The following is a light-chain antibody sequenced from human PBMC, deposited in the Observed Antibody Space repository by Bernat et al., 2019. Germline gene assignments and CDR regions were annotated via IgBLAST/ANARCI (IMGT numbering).Light chain of an antibody. V-gene: IGKV1-5*03. CDR3: QQYTTYPLT. CDR2: KAS. J-gene: IGKJ4*01. CDR1: QNVNRW. Sequence: DIQMTQSPSTLSASVGGRVTITCRASQNVNRWLAWYQQRSGKAPKLLISKASDLESGVPSRFTGSGSGTEFTLTINSLQPDDFATYYCQQYTTYPLTFGGGTKVEIE.